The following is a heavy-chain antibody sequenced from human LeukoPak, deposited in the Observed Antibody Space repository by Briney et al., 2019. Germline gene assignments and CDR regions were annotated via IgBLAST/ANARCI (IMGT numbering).Heavy chain of an antibody. CDR1: GFTFSSYA. CDR3: AKVPRIAVAEVGFFFDY. J-gene: IGHJ4*02. V-gene: IGHV3-23*01. Sequence: GGSLRLSCAASGFTFSSYAMSWVCQAPGKGLEWVSAISGSGGSTYYADSVKGRFTISRDNSKNTLYLQMNSLRAEDTAVYYCAKVPRIAVAEVGFFFDYWGQGTLVTVSS. D-gene: IGHD6-19*01. CDR2: ISGSGGST.